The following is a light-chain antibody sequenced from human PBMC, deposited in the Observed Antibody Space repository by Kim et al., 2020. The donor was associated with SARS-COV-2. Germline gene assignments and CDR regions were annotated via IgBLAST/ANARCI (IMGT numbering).Light chain of an antibody. Sequence: DVVMTQSPLSLPVTLGQPASISCRSSQSLVHSDGNTYLNWFLQRSGKSPRRLIYKVSNRDSGVPDRFSGSGSGTDFTLKISRVEAEDVWLYYCMQGTHWPATFGQGTKLEI. CDR3: MQGTHWPAT. J-gene: IGKJ2*01. CDR2: KVS. V-gene: IGKV2-30*02. CDR1: QSLVHSDGNTY.